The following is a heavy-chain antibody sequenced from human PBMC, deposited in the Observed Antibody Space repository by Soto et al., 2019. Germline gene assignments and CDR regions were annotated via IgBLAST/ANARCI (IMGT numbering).Heavy chain of an antibody. Sequence: SLRLSCAASGFIFENFGMSWVRQAPGKGREWISSISGSGFKKYYADSVKGRFTISRDNSKSTVYLELNNLGAEDTAVYHCAKNQGVELVPLATVDWFDPWGQGSVVTVSS. V-gene: IGHV3-23*01. CDR3: AKNQGVELVPLATVDWFDP. J-gene: IGHJ5*02. CDR1: GFIFENFG. CDR2: ISGSGFKK. D-gene: IGHD1-26*01.